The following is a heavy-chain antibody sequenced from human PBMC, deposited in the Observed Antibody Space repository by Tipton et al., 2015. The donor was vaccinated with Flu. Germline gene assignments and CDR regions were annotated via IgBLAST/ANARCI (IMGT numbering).Heavy chain of an antibody. V-gene: IGHV3-7*03. D-gene: IGHD7-27*01. CDR2: INQDGSAE. J-gene: IGHJ3*02. CDR1: GFTFSTYW. Sequence: GSLRLSCVASGFTFSTYWMSWVRQPPGKGLEWVASINQDGSAEYYVDSMKGRFTISRDNAKNSLSLQMDSVIAEDTAVYYCERGLGDIWGQGTMVTVSS. CDR3: ERGLGDI.